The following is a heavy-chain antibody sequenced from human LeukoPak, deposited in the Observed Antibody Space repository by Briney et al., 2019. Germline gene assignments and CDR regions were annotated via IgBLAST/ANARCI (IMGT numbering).Heavy chain of an antibody. CDR2: FDPEDGET. Sequence: ASVKVSCKVSGYTLTELSMHWVRQAPGKGLEWMGGFDPEDGETIYAQKFQGRVTMTEDTSTDTAYMELSSLRSEDTAVYYCATGYIVLMVYAIGPAFDIWGQGTMVTVSS. V-gene: IGHV1-24*01. J-gene: IGHJ3*02. D-gene: IGHD2-8*01. CDR1: GYTLTELS. CDR3: ATGYIVLMVYAIGPAFDI.